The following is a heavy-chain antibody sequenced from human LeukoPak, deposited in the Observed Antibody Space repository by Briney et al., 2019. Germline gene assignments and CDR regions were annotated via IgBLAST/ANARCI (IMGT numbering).Heavy chain of an antibody. CDR3: ARDRAAGIDY. V-gene: IGHV4-31*03. D-gene: IGHD6-13*01. J-gene: IGHJ4*02. CDR2: IYYSGST. Sequence: SETLSLTCTVSGGSISSGGYYWSWIRQHPGKGLEWIGYIYYSGSTYYNPSLKSRVTISVDTSKNQFSLKLSSVTAADTAVYYCARDRAAGIDYWGRGTLVTVSS. CDR1: GGSISSGGYY.